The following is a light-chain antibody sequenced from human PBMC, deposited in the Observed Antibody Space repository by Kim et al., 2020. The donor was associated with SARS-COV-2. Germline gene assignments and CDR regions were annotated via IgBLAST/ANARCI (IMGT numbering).Light chain of an antibody. J-gene: IGKJ2*01. CDR2: AAS. V-gene: IGKV1-39*01. Sequence: DLQMTQSPSSLSASVGDRVTITCRASQSVSGYLNWYQQEPGKAPKVLIFAASSLQSGVPSRFSGSGSGTDFTLTITSLQPEDYETYYWQQSYRTPYTFGQGTKLEI. CDR3: QQSYRTPYT. CDR1: QSVSGY.